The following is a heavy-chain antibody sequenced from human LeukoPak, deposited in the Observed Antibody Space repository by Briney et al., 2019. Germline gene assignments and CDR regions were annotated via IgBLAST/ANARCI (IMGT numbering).Heavy chain of an antibody. CDR1: GFTFSSYG. J-gene: IGHJ3*02. V-gene: IGHV3-33*06. D-gene: IGHD4-23*01. Sequence: PGGSLRLSCAASGFTFSSYGMDWVRQAPGRGLEWVAVIWYDGSNKYYADSVKGLFTISRDNSKNTLYLQMNSLRAEDTAVYYCAKDNSGGAFDIWGQGTMVTVSS. CDR2: IWYDGSNK. CDR3: AKDNSGGAFDI.